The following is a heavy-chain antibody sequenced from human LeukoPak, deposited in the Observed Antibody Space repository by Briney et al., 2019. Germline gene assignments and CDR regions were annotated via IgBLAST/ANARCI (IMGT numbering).Heavy chain of an antibody. Sequence: GGPLRLSCAASGFTFSSYAMTWVRQTPEKGLEWVSTFSGGGGSTYYADSVKGRFTVSRDTSKNTLYLQMNSLRVDDTAVYYCAKAGRYNVYDYFDSWGQGTLVTVSS. CDR2: FSGGGGST. V-gene: IGHV3-23*01. CDR3: AKAGRYNVYDYFDS. J-gene: IGHJ4*02. CDR1: GFTFSSYA. D-gene: IGHD5/OR15-5a*01.